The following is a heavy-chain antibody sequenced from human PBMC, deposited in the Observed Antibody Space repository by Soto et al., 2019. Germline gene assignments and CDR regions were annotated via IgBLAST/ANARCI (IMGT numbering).Heavy chain of an antibody. J-gene: IGHJ4*02. CDR2: IYYSGST. V-gene: IGHV4-59*08. CDR1: GGSISSYY. Sequence: QVQLQESGPGLVKPSETLSLTCTVSGGSISSYYWSWIRQPPGKGLEWIGYIYYSGSTNYNPSLKSRVTISVDTSKNQFSLKLSSVTAADTAVYYCARTGYSSGWYQDFDYWGQGTLVTVSS. D-gene: IGHD6-19*01. CDR3: ARTGYSSGWYQDFDY.